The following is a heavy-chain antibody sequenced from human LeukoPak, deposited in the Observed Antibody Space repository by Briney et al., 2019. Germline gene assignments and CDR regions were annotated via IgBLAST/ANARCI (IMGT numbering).Heavy chain of an antibody. CDR3: ARVGDDSSGYAFDY. V-gene: IGHV3-20*01. CDR2: INWNGGST. CDR1: GFTFSSYG. J-gene: IGHJ4*02. Sequence: GGSLRLSCAASGFTFSSYGMSWVRQAPGKGLEWVSGINWNGGSTGYADSVKGRFTISRDNAKNSLYLQMNSLRAEDTALYHCARVGDDSSGYAFDYWGQGTLVTVSS. D-gene: IGHD3-22*01.